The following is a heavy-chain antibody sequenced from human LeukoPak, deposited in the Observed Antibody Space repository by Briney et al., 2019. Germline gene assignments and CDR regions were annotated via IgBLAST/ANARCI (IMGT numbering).Heavy chain of an antibody. CDR2: ISGSGGST. CDR3: AKDPDYGASYYFDY. Sequence: GASVKVSCKASGFTFSSYAMSWVRQAPGKGLEWVSAISGSGGSTYHADSVKGRFTISRDNSKNTLYLQMNSLRAEDTAVYYCAKDPDYGASYYFDYWGQGTLVTVSS. CDR1: GFTFSSYA. D-gene: IGHD4-17*01. V-gene: IGHV3-23*01. J-gene: IGHJ4*02.